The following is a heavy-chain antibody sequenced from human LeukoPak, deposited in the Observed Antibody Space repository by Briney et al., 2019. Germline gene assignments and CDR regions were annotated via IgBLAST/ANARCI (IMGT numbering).Heavy chain of an antibody. J-gene: IGHJ3*02. Sequence: SETLSLTCAVYGGSFSGYYWSWIRQPPGKGLEWIGEINHSGSTNYNPSLKSRVTISVDTSKNQFSLKLSSVTAADTAVYYCARGYSSGWYRARAFDIWGQGTMVTVSS. CDR1: GGSFSGYY. V-gene: IGHV4-34*01. D-gene: IGHD6-19*01. CDR2: INHSGST. CDR3: ARGYSSGWYRARAFDI.